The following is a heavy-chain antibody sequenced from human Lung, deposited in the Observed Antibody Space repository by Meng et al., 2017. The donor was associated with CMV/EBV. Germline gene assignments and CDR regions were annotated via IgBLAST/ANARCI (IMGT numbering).Heavy chain of an antibody. CDR1: FNHCG. CDR2: ISAYSGNA. CDR3: ARVVVHYYARGDNADYSDY. J-gene: IGHJ4*02. Sequence: FNHCGLIWVPQAPGKGLWWVGGISAYSGNANYAQKIQDRVTMTTHTSSNTAYMELRSLRSDDTAIYYCARVVVHYYARGDNADYSDYWGQGTLVTVSS. V-gene: IGHV1-18*04. D-gene: IGHD3-10*02.